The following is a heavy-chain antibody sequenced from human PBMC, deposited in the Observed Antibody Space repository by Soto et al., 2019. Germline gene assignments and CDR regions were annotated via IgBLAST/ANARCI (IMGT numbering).Heavy chain of an antibody. CDR2: ISISGDST. V-gene: IGHV3-23*01. D-gene: IGHD6-19*01. J-gene: IGHJ4*02. CDR3: AKGAPYSSGWSDFDY. Sequence: EVQLLESGGDLVQPGGSLRLSCAASGFTFSSYAMSWVRQAPGKGLEWVSAISISGDSTYYADSVKGRFTISRDNSKNTLYLQMNSLRGEDTAVYYCAKGAPYSSGWSDFDYWGQGTLVTVSS. CDR1: GFTFSSYA.